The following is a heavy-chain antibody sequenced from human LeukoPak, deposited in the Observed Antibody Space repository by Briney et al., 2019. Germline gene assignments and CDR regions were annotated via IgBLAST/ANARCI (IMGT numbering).Heavy chain of an antibody. J-gene: IGHJ4*02. CDR3: AKHRGYCSSPSCPYIDY. CDR1: GGSISSYY. V-gene: IGHV4-4*09. CDR2: IYTSGST. D-gene: IGHD2-2*01. Sequence: SETLSLTCTVSGGSISSYYWSWIRQPPGKGLEWIGYIYTSGSTNYNPSLKSRVTISVDTSKNQFSLKLSSVTAADTAVYYCAKHRGYCSSPSCPYIDYGGQGTLVTVSS.